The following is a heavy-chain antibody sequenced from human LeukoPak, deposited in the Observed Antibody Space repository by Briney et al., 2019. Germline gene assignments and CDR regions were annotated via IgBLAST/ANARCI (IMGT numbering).Heavy chain of an antibody. CDR1: GPTFSNYS. D-gene: IGHD1-26*01. Sequence: GRSLRLSCAAAGPTFSNYSLSWVRQAPGKGLEWVSMIGGGGGITWYADSVKGRFTISRDNSKNTVYLQMISLRAEDTAVYYCAKLSGSYFEYWGQGTLVTVSS. J-gene: IGHJ4*02. V-gene: IGHV3-23*01. CDR2: IGGGGGIT. CDR3: AKLSGSYFEY.